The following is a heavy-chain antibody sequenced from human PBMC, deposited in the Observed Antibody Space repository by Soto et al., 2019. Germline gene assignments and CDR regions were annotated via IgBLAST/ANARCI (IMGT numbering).Heavy chain of an antibody. D-gene: IGHD6-19*01. CDR1: GYTFTSYV. Sequence: ASVKVSCKASGYTFTSYVISWVRQAPGQGLEWMGWISAYNGNTNYAQKLQGRVTMTTDTSTSTAYMELRSLRSDDTAVYYCAREGSLAVAEPRMYVDYWGQGTLVTVT. V-gene: IGHV1-18*01. CDR3: AREGSLAVAEPRMYVDY. CDR2: ISAYNGNT. J-gene: IGHJ4*02.